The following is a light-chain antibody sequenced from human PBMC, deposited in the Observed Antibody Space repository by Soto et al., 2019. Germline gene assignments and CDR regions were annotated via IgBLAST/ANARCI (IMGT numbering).Light chain of an antibody. CDR2: QVS. V-gene: IGKV2-30*01. CDR1: QGLVYSDGNIY. Sequence: EDGRIGSPLRPPFTPYQPTSISCRSSQGLVYSDGNIYVNWFQQRPGQSPRRLIYQVSNRDSGVPDRFSGSGAGTDLTLKFSRVEAMHVGVYYCMQGTHWPIAFGQGTRLEIK. J-gene: IGKJ5*01. CDR3: MQGTHWPIA.